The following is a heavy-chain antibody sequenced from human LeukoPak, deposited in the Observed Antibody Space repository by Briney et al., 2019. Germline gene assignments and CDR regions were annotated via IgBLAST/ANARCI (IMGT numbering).Heavy chain of an antibody. CDR3: ARIYDSSDY. V-gene: IGHV3-48*03. CDR2: ISSSGSTI. Sequence: PGGSLRLSCAASGFTFSSYEMNWVRQAPGKGLEWVSYISSSGSTIYYADSVKGRFTISRDNAENSLYLQMNSLRAEDTAVYYCARIYDSSDYWGQGTLVTVSS. J-gene: IGHJ4*02. CDR1: GFTFSSYE. D-gene: IGHD3-22*01.